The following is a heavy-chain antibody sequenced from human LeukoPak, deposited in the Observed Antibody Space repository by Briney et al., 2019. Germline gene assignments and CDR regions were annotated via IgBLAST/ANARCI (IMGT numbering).Heavy chain of an antibody. CDR3: ARDLSSPGPNY. CDR1: GYTFTSYA. Sequence: ASVKVSCKASGYTFTSYAMHWVRQAPGQRLEWMGWINAGNGNAKYSQKFQGRVSITRDTSASTAYMELSSLRSEDTAVYYCARDLSSPGPNYWGQGTLVTVSS. J-gene: IGHJ4*02. V-gene: IGHV1-3*01. CDR2: INAGNGNA. D-gene: IGHD7-27*01.